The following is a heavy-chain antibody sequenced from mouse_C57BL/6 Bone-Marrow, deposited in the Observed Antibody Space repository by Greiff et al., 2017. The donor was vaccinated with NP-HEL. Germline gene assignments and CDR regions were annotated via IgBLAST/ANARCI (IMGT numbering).Heavy chain of an antibody. V-gene: IGHV1-82*01. Sequence: QVQLQQSGPELVKPGASVKISCKASGYAFSSSWMNWVKQRPGKGLEWIGRIYPGGGDTNYNGKFKGKATLTADKSSSTAYMQLSSLTSEDSAVYYCAREYYGSTLCYFDYWGQGTTLTVSS. CDR3: AREYYGSTLCYFDY. CDR2: IYPGGGDT. CDR1: GYAFSSSW. J-gene: IGHJ2*01. D-gene: IGHD1-1*01.